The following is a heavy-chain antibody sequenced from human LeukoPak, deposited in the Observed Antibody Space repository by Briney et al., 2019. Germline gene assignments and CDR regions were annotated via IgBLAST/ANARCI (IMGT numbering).Heavy chain of an antibody. Sequence: ASVKVSCKASGYTFTGYYMHWVRQAPGQGLEWMGWINPNSGGTNYAQKFQGWVTMTRDTSISTAYMELSRLRSDDTAVYYCVRGDLRLPRSTPDCWGQGTLVTVSS. CDR1: GYTFTGYY. CDR2: INPNSGGT. J-gene: IGHJ4*02. CDR3: VRGDLRLPRSTPDC. V-gene: IGHV1-2*04. D-gene: IGHD5/OR15-5a*01.